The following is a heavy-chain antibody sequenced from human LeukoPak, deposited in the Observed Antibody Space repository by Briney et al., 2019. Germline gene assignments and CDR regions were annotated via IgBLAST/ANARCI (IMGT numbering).Heavy chain of an antibody. J-gene: IGHJ4*02. Sequence: ASVKVSCKASGYAFTSYGISWVRQAPGQGLEWMGWISAYNGNTNYAQKPQGRVTMTTDTSTSTAYMELRSLRSDDTAVYYCARGAYCGGDCYSEVNSDYWGQGTLVTVSS. CDR3: ARGAYCGGDCYSEVNSDY. V-gene: IGHV1-18*01. CDR1: GYAFTSYG. CDR2: ISAYNGNT. D-gene: IGHD2-21*02.